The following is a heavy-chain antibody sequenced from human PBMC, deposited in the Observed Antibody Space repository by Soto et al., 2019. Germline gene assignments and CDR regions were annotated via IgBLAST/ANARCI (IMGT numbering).Heavy chain of an antibody. J-gene: IGHJ5*02. CDR2: INHRGSA. CDR3: ARTDIVTTNCFDP. Sequence: QVHLQQWGAGLLKPSETLSLTCAVYGESFIGYYWTWIRQPPGEGLEWMGEINHRGSANYNPSLKSRVTISVDTSNNQFSLKLSSVTAADTSVYYCARTDIVTTNCFDPWGQGTLVTVSS. CDR1: GESFIGYY. D-gene: IGHD5-12*01. V-gene: IGHV4-34*02.